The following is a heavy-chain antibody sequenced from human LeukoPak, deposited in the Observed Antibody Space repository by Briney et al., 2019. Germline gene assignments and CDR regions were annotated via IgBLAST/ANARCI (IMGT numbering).Heavy chain of an antibody. CDR3: ARGGPARRITMIVVAPLAFDI. D-gene: IGHD3-22*01. V-gene: IGHV4-34*01. CDR1: GGSFSGYY. CDR2: INHSGST. Sequence: ASETLSLTCAVYGGSFSGYYWSWIRQPPGKGLEWIGEINHSGSTNYNPSLKSRVTISVDTSKNQFSLKLSSVTAADTAVYYCARGGPARRITMIVVAPLAFDIWAKGQWSPSLQ. J-gene: IGHJ3*02.